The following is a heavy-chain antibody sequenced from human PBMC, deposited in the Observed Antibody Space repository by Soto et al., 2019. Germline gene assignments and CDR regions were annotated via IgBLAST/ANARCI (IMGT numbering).Heavy chain of an antibody. D-gene: IGHD3-22*01. J-gene: IGHJ4*02. V-gene: IGHV1-69*12. CDR2: IISLFGTP. Sequence: QVQLVQSGDEVKKPGSSVKVSCKASGDTFTNHVFNWVRQAPGQGLEWMGGIISLFGTPNYSRRFQGRVTITADESAATSYMELSSLRSDDTAVYYCARDLGSGYYRGDYWGQGTLVTVSS. CDR3: ARDLGSGYYRGDY. CDR1: GDTFTNHV.